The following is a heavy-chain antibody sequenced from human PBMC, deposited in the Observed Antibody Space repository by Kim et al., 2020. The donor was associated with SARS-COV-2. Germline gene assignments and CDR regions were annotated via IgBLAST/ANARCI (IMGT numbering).Heavy chain of an antibody. CDR2: IYHSGKT. J-gene: IGHJ4*02. Sequence: SETLSLTCTVSGYSINSGFDWGWIRQSPQKGLEWIASIYHSGKTYYNPSLKSRVTISADTSENHISLNLRSVTAADAAVYYCARDYRPGPYDSWGQGIL. V-gene: IGHV4-38-2*02. CDR1: GYSINSGFD. CDR3: ARDYRPGPYDS.